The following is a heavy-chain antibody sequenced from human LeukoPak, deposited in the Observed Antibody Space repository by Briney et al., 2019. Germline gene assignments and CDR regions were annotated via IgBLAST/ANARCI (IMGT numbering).Heavy chain of an antibody. CDR3: ARGFGEYYYDSSGYHAPLDAFDI. CDR1: GGSISSGGYY. D-gene: IGHD3-22*01. CDR2: IYYSGST. J-gene: IGHJ3*02. Sequence: SQTLSLTCTVSGGSISSGGYYWSWIRQHPGKGLEWIGYIYYSGSTNYNPSLKSRVTISVDTSKNQFSLKLSSVTAADTAVYYCARGFGEYYYDSSGYHAPLDAFDIWGQGAMVTVSS. V-gene: IGHV4-31*03.